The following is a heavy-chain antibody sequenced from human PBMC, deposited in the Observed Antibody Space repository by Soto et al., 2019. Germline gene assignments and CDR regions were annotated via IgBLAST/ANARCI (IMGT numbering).Heavy chain of an antibody. Sequence: GGSLRLSFAASVFTFSNSGIHWVRQAPGKGLEWVAVISYDGSNKYYADSVKGRFTISRDNSKNTLYLQMNSLRAEDTAVYYCAKEIPSSGWGIDYWGQGT. D-gene: IGHD6-19*01. CDR1: VFTFSNSG. CDR2: ISYDGSNK. J-gene: IGHJ4*02. CDR3: AKEIPSSGWGIDY. V-gene: IGHV3-30*18.